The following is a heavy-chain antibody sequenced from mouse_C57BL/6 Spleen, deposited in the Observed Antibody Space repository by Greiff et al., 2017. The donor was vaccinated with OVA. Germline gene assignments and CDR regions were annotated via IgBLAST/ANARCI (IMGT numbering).Heavy chain of an antibody. CDR2: INPSNGGT. D-gene: IGHD1-1*01. J-gene: IGHJ1*03. CDR1: GYTFTSYW. CDR3: ARDGSSCYWYFDV. Sequence: VQLQQPGTELVKPGASVKLSCKASGYTFTSYWMHWVKQRPGQGLEWIGNINPSNGGTNYNEKFKSKATLTVDKSSSTAYMQHRSMTSEDAADSYCARDGSSCYWYFDVWGTGTTVTVSS. V-gene: IGHV1-53*01.